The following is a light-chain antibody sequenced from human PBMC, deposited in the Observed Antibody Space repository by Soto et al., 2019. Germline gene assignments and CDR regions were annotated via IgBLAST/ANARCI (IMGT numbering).Light chain of an antibody. J-gene: IGKJ1*01. Sequence: EIVMTQSPATLSVSPGERATLSCRASQSVSTNLAWYQQKPGQAPRLLIYGASTRATDIPARFSGSGSGTEFTLTISSLQSEDVAVYYCQQYNSWPPWAFDQGTKVEI. CDR1: QSVSTN. V-gene: IGKV3-15*01. CDR2: GAS. CDR3: QQYNSWPPWA.